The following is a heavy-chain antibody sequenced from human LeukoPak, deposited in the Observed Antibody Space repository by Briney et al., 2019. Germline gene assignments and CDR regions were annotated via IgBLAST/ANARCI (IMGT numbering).Heavy chain of an antibody. CDR2: ISSSCSTI. V-gene: IGHV3-48*03. Sequence: PGGSLRLSCAASGFTFSSYEMNWVRQAPGKGLEWVSYISSSCSTIYYADSVKGRFTISRDNAKNSLYLQMNSLRAEDTAVYYCARDGTLWFGELSPYYGMDVWGQGTTVTVSS. CDR1: GFTFSSYE. J-gene: IGHJ6*02. CDR3: ARDGTLWFGELSPYYGMDV. D-gene: IGHD3-10*01.